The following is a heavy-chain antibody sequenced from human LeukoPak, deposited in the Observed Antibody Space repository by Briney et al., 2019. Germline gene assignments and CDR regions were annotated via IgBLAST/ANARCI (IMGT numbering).Heavy chain of an antibody. D-gene: IGHD5-18*01. CDR1: GVIISSYA. CDR2: ISSSSSTI. J-gene: IGHJ4*02. CDR3: ANKLWFTH. V-gene: IGHV3-48*01. Sequence: GGSLRLSCAASGVIISSYAMTWVRQAPGKGLEWVSYISSSSSTIYYADSVKGRFTISRDNAKNSLYLQMNSLRAEDTAVYYCANKLWFTHWGQGTLVTVSS.